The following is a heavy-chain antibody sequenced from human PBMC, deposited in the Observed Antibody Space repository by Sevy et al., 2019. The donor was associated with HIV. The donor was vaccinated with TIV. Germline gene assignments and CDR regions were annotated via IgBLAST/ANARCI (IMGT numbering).Heavy chain of an antibody. Sequence: SETLSLTCTVSGGSISSSSYYWGWIRQPPGKGLEWIGSIYYSGSTYYNPSLKSRVTISVDTSKNQFSLKLSSLTAADTAVYYCARDLRADYDILTGDRGHWFDPWGQGTLVTVSS. J-gene: IGHJ5*02. CDR3: ARDLRADYDILTGDRGHWFDP. D-gene: IGHD3-9*01. V-gene: IGHV4-39*02. CDR1: GGSISSSSYY. CDR2: IYYSGST.